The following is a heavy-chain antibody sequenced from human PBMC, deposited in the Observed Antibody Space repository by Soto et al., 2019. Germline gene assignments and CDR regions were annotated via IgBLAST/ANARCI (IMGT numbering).Heavy chain of an antibody. V-gene: IGHV1-3*01. Sequence: ASVKVSCKASGYTFTSYGISWVRQAPGQGLEWMGWINAGNGNTKYSQKFQGRVTITRDTSASTAYMELSSLRSEDTAVYYCARRRYSSGWSFDYWGQGTLVTVSS. J-gene: IGHJ4*02. CDR2: INAGNGNT. CDR1: GYTFTSYG. D-gene: IGHD6-19*01. CDR3: ARRRYSSGWSFDY.